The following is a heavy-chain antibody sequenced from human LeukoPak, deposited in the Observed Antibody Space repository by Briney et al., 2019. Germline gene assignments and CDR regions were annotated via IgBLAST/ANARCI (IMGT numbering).Heavy chain of an antibody. J-gene: IGHJ5*02. CDR2: INHSGST. CDR1: GGSFSGYY. CDR3: ARGCRLARITMVPSRSAWCDP. Sequence: SETLSLTCALYGGSFSGYYWSWIRQPPGKGLEWIGEINHSGSTNYHPSLKSRVTISVDTSKNQFSLKLSSVTAADTAVYYCARGCRLARITMVPSRSAWCDPWGQGTLVTVSS. V-gene: IGHV4-34*01. D-gene: IGHD3-10*01.